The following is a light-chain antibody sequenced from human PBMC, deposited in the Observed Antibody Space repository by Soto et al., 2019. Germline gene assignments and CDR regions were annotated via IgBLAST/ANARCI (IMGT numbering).Light chain of an antibody. CDR3: QQRRYWPIT. V-gene: IGKV3-11*01. Sequence: EIVLTQSPATLSLSPGERATLSCRASQSVSSSLAWYQQKPGQAPRLLIYDASNRATGIPARLSGSGSGTDFALTISTLEPEDFAVYYCQQRRYWPITFGQGTRLEIK. J-gene: IGKJ5*01. CDR2: DAS. CDR1: QSVSSS.